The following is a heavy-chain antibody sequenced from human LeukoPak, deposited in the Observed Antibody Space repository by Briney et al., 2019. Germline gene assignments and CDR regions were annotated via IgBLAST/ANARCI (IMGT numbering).Heavy chain of an antibody. Sequence: KPSETLSLTCAVYGGSFSGYYWSWIRQPPGKGLEWIGEINHSGSTNYNPSLKSRVTISVDTSKIQFSLKLSSVTAADTAVFYCARRGYYDSNGQYFFDYWGQGTLVTVSS. V-gene: IGHV4-34*01. CDR1: GGSFSGYY. CDR3: ARRGYYDSNGQYFFDY. D-gene: IGHD3-22*01. J-gene: IGHJ4*02. CDR2: INHSGST.